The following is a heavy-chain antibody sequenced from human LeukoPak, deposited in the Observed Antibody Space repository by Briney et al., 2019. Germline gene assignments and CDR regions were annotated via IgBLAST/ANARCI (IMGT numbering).Heavy chain of an antibody. Sequence: GGSLRLSCAASGFTFSTHWMTWVRQAPGKGLERVANMHQDGTEKYYVDSVKGRFTISRDNAKNPLYLQMNTLRAEDTAVYYCARGWAHLDVWGRGTLVTVSS. CDR3: ARGWAHLDV. D-gene: IGHD6-13*01. CDR1: GFTFSTHW. J-gene: IGHJ2*01. V-gene: IGHV3-7*01. CDR2: MHQDGTEK.